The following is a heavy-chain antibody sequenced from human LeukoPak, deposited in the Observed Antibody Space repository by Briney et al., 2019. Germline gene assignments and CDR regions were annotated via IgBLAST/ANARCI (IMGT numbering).Heavy chain of an antibody. D-gene: IGHD5-24*01. Sequence: GGSLRLSCAASGYTFTTYAMTWVRQAPGKGLEWVSSITGSGDSTYYADSVKGRFTISRDNSKNTLYLQMNSLRAADTALYHCARGDGYNFFDYWGQGTLVTVSS. CDR3: ARGDGYNFFDY. J-gene: IGHJ4*02. CDR2: ITGSGDST. V-gene: IGHV3-23*01. CDR1: GYTFTTYA.